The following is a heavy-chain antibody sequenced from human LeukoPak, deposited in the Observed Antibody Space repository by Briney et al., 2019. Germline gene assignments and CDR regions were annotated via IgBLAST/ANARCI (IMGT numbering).Heavy chain of an antibody. D-gene: IGHD5-18*01. Sequence: PGGSLRLSCAASGFTFSSYSMNWVRQAPGKGLEWVSSISSSSSYIYYAGSVKGRFTISRDNAKNSLYLQMNSLRAEDTAVYYCASETDVDTFFDYWGQGTLVTVSS. CDR3: ASETDVDTFFDY. V-gene: IGHV3-21*01. CDR2: ISSSSSYI. J-gene: IGHJ4*02. CDR1: GFTFSSYS.